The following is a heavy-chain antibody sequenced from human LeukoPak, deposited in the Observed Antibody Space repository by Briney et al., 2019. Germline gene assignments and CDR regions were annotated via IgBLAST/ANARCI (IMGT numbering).Heavy chain of an antibody. J-gene: IGHJ4*02. CDR3: ARGEAAAVEY. CDR1: GGSISSYY. Sequence: PSETLSLTCTVSGGSISSYYWSWIRQPPGKGLEWIGYIYYSGITNYNPSLKGRVTISVDTSKNQFSLKLSSVTAADTAVYYCARGEAAAVEYWGQGTLVTVSS. V-gene: IGHV4-59*01. CDR2: IYYSGIT. D-gene: IGHD6-13*01.